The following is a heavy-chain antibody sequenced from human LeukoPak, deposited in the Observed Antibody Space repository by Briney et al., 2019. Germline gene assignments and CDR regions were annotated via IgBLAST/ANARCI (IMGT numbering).Heavy chain of an antibody. CDR1: GYTFTNYH. J-gene: IGHJ4*02. CDR3: ARTTSVTASGYDY. Sequence: VASVKVSCKASGYTFTNYHINWVRQASGQGLEWMTWINPDTGDKGYARKFQDRVTITTDTSISTAYMELSSLSSEDTAVYFCARTTSVTASGYDYWGQGTLVTVSS. D-gene: IGHD2-21*02. CDR2: INPDTGDK. V-gene: IGHV1-8*03.